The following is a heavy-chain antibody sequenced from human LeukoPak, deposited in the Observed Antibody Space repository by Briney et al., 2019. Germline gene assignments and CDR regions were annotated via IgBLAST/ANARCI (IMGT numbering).Heavy chain of an antibody. CDR3: ARGLDYGDYVGY. D-gene: IGHD4-17*01. CDR2: IYYSGST. CDR1: GGSISSSSYC. V-gene: IGHV4-39*01. J-gene: IGHJ4*02. Sequence: KPSETLSLTCTVSGGSISSSSYCWGWVRQPPGKGLGWIGSIYYSGSTYYNPSLKSRVTISVDTSKNQFSLKLSSVTAAATAVYYCARGLDYGDYVGYWGQGTLVTVSS.